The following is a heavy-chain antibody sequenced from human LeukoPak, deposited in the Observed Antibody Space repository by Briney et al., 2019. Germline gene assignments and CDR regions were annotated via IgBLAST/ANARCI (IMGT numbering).Heavy chain of an antibody. J-gene: IGHJ6*02. V-gene: IGHV3-53*01. Sequence: PGGSLRLSCAASGFTVSAYAMAWVRQAPGKGLEWVSIIYRDGSTFYADSVKGRFTISRDNSKNTLYLQMNSLRAEDTAVYHCARTYDSRGYSLYYGMDVWGQGTTVTVSS. CDR3: ARTYDSRGYSLYYGMDV. D-gene: IGHD3-22*01. CDR2: IYRDGST. CDR1: GFTVSAYA.